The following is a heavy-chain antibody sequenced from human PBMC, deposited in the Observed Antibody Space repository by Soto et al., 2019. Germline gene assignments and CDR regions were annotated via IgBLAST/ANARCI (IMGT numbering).Heavy chain of an antibody. Sequence: QLQLQESGSGLVKPSQTLSLTCAVSGGSISSGGYSWSWIRQPPGKGLEWIGYIYHSGSTYYNPSLRSRATISVDRSKDQFSLNLSSVTAADTAVYYCARALWEVGGAFDIWGQGTMVTVSS. J-gene: IGHJ3*02. CDR2: IYHSGST. D-gene: IGHD1-26*01. CDR1: GGSISSGGYS. V-gene: IGHV4-30-2*01. CDR3: ARALWEVGGAFDI.